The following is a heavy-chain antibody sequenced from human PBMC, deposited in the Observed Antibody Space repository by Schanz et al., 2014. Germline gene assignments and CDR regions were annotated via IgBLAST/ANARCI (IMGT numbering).Heavy chain of an antibody. CDR2: INTGGDST. CDR1: GFSVGNKY. CDR3: ARGLIAAAGGAFDY. D-gene: IGHD6-13*01. V-gene: IGHV3-53*01. J-gene: IGHJ4*02. Sequence: EVQLVESGGGLVQPGGSLRLSCAASGFSVGNKYMNWVRQAPGKGLEWVSSINTGGDSTYYADSVKGRFTMSRDNSKNTLYLQMNSLRAGDAAVYYCARGLIAAAGGAFDYWGQGTLVAVSA.